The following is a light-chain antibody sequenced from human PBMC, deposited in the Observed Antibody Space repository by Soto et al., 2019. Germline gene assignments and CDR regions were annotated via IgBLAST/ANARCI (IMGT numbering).Light chain of an antibody. CDR3: QSYTDWPLP. J-gene: IGKJ4*01. V-gene: IGKV3D-15*01. CDR2: GAS. CDR1: QSVSSTY. Sequence: ENVLTQSPRTLSLSTGERATLSCRASQSVSSTYLAWYQQRPGQAPRLLIYGASTRASGIPTRFSGSGSGTEFTLTISSLQSEDFAVYCCQSYTDWPLPFGGGTKVYIK.